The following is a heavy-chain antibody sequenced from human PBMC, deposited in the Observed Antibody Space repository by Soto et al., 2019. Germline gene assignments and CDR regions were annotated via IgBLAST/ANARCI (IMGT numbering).Heavy chain of an antibody. Sequence: VQLQESGPRLVKPSETLSLTCTVSDGSVNSDSYYWGWIRQPPGKGPEWISSVSNSGTTNYNPLLMCDVTLRADTTKTRFSRNLTRIDVAVTAGYSCAGHYGVSAMRLYSWLDPWGQGSLVTV. CDR1: DGSVNSDSYY. J-gene: IGHJ5*02. V-gene: IGHV4-61*01. CDR3: AGHYGVSAMRLYSWLDP. CDR2: VSNSGTT. D-gene: IGHD3-16*01.